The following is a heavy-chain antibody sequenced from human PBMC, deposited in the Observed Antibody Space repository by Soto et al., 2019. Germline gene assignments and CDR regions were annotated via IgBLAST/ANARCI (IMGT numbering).Heavy chain of an antibody. Sequence: SETLSLTCSVSGGSISSGGYYWSWIRQHPGKGLEWIGYIYYSGSTYYNPSLKSRVTISVDTSKNQFSLKLSSVTAADTAVYYCAKDRGDGYYYLGYQFDYWGQGALVTAPQ. CDR3: AKDRGDGYYYLGYQFDY. V-gene: IGHV4-31*03. CDR2: IYYSGST. J-gene: IGHJ4*02. CDR1: GGSISSGGYY. D-gene: IGHD5-12*01.